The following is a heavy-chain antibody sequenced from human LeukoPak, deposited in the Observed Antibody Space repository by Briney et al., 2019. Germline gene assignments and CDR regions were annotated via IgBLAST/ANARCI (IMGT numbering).Heavy chain of an antibody. V-gene: IGHV1-2*02. CDR3: ARASTAGEGGYYYYYYMDV. CDR2: INPNSGGT. D-gene: IGHD2-2*01. CDR1: GYTFTGYY. Sequence: ASVKVSCKASGYTFTGYYMHWVRQAPGQGLEWMGWINPNSGGTNYAQKFQGRVTMTRDTSISTAYMELSRLRSDDTAVYYCARASTAGEGGYYYYYYMDVWGKGTTVTISS. J-gene: IGHJ6*03.